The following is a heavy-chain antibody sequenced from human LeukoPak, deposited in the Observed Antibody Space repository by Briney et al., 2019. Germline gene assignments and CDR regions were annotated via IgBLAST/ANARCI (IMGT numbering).Heavy chain of an antibody. CDR1: GLHFSGTA. CDR2: IYHSGST. Sequence: PGGSLRLSCAASGLHFSGTAMSWVRQAPGKGLEWIGSIYHSGSTYYNPSLKSRVTISVDTSKNQFSLKLSSVTAADTAVYYCARDRITMVRGVSTYYYYYYMDVWGKGTTVTVSS. D-gene: IGHD3-10*01. CDR3: ARDRITMVRGVSTYYYYYYMDV. J-gene: IGHJ6*03. V-gene: IGHV4-38-2*02.